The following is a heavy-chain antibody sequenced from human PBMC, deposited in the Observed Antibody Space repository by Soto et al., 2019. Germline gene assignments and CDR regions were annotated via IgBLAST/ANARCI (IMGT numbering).Heavy chain of an antibody. Sequence: EVQLVESGGGLVQPAGSLRLSCAGSGFSFTSHWMSWVRQAPGEGMEWVANIKQDGSETLYVDSVKGQFTISRDNAKNSLYLQMNSLRAEDTAVYYCARISWTADGVQWCQGTLVTVSS. CDR1: GFSFTSHW. CDR3: ARISWTADGVQ. D-gene: IGHD2-21*02. V-gene: IGHV3-7*01. J-gene: IGHJ4*02. CDR2: IKQDGSET.